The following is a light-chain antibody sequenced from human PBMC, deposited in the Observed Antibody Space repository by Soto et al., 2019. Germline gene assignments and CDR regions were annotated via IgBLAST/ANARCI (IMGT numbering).Light chain of an antibody. CDR1: SSDVGGYNY. V-gene: IGLV2-8*01. CDR3: SSYADNNKLRV. J-gene: IGLJ1*01. CDR2: EVT. Sequence: QSVLTQPPSASGSPGQSLTISCSGTSSDVGGYNYISWYQQYPGKAPKLLIYEVTKRPSGVPDRFSGSKSGDTASLTVSGLQAEDEADYYCSSYADNNKLRVFGTGTKVTVL.